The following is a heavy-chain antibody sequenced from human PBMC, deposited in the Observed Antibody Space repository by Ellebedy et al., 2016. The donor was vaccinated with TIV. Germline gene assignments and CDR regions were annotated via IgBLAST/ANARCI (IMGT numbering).Heavy chain of an antibody. J-gene: IGHJ4*02. D-gene: IGHD3-10*01. CDR1: GGSISSGDYY. Sequence: SETLSLXCTVSGGSISSGDYYWSWIRQPPGKGLEWIGYIYYSGSTYYNPSLKSRVTISVDTSKNQFSLKLSSVTAADTAVYYCARAGHPRRSGSYHFDYWGQGTLVTVSS. CDR3: ARAGHPRRSGSYHFDY. V-gene: IGHV4-30-4*01. CDR2: IYYSGST.